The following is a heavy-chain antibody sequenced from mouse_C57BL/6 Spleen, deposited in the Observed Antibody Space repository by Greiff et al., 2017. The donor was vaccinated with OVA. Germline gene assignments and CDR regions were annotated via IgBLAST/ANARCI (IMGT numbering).Heavy chain of an antibody. J-gene: IGHJ4*01. V-gene: IGHV1-69*01. CDR3: ASRSNFYAMDY. Sequence: VQLQQPGAELVMPGASVKLSCKASGYTFTSYWMHWVKQRPGQGLEWIGEIDPSDSYTNYNPKFKGQSTLTVDKSSSTTYMQLSSLTTEDSAVYYCASRSNFYAMDYWGQGTSVTVSS. CDR2: IDPSDSYT. D-gene: IGHD2-5*01. CDR1: GYTFTSYW.